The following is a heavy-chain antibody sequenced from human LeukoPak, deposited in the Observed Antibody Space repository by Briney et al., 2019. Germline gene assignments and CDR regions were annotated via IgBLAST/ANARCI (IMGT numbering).Heavy chain of an antibody. J-gene: IGHJ4*02. CDR3: ARSAYHFDY. CDR1: GFTFSSHW. Sequence: GGSLRLSCAASGFTFSSHWMPWVRQAPGKGLEWVANINQDGSQKYYVDSVMGRFTISRDNAKNSLYLQLNNLRAEDTAVYYCARSAYHFDYWGQGIPVTVSS. CDR2: INQDGSQK. V-gene: IGHV3-7*01.